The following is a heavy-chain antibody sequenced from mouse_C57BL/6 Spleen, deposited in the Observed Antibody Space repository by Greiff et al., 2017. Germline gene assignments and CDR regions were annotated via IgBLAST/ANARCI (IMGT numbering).Heavy chain of an antibody. D-gene: IGHD1-1*01. CDR2: ISYDGSN. J-gene: IGHJ1*03. CDR1: GYSITSGYY. V-gene: IGHV3-6*01. Sequence: EVQLQESGPGLVKPSQSLSLTCSATGYSITSGYYWNWLRQVPGNKLEWMGYISYDGSNNYNPSLKKRISITRDTSKNQFFLKLNSVTTEDTATYYCARDYGSSYWYFDVWGTGTTVTVSS. CDR3: ARDYGSSYWYFDV.